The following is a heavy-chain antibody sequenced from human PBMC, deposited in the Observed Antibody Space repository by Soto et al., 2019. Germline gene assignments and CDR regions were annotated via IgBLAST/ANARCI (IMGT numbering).Heavy chain of an antibody. V-gene: IGHV4-4*07. Sequence: QVQLQESGPGLVKPSETLSLTCIVSGGSLNNYYWSWIRQPAGKGLEWIGRIFPTGITNYNPSLKSRVIMSIDTSKNQFSLNLSSVTAADTAVYYCARGSVPADYWGQGTLVTVSS. J-gene: IGHJ4*02. CDR2: IFPTGIT. CDR3: ARGSVPADY. D-gene: IGHD4-17*01. CDR1: GGSLNNYY.